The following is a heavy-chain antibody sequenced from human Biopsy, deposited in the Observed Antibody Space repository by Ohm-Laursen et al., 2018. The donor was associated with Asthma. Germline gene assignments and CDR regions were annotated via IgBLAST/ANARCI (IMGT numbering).Heavy chain of an antibody. CDR1: GFTFDDYA. Sequence: SLRLSCAASGFTFDDYAMNWVRQAPGKGLEWVSGISWNSGSLEYADSVKGRFTVSRDNAKRTLYLQMNSLRAEDTALYYCVRVWGGSAFDIWGQGTMVTVSS. CDR3: VRVWGGSAFDI. CDR2: ISWNSGSL. J-gene: IGHJ3*02. D-gene: IGHD3-16*01. V-gene: IGHV3-9*01.